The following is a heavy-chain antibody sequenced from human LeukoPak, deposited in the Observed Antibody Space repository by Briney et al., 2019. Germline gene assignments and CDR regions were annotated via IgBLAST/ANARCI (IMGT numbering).Heavy chain of an antibody. D-gene: IGHD2-8*02. CDR1: GFTFSSYD. Sequence: GGALRLSCAASGFTFSSYDMTWGRQAPGKGLVWVSRINGDGSIINYADSVKGRFTISRDNAKNTLYLQMNSLRAEDTAVYYCASFTDGYWGQGTLVTVSS. CDR2: INGDGSII. J-gene: IGHJ4*02. V-gene: IGHV3-74*01. CDR3: ASFTDGY.